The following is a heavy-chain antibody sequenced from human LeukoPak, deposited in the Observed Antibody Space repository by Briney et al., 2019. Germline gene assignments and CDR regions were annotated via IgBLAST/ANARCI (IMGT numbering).Heavy chain of an antibody. CDR3: ARHFTAMAAYYFDY. V-gene: IGHV3-48*01. CDR2: ISSSTNTI. Sequence: PGGSLRLPCAASGFTFSSYSMNWVRQAPGKGLEWVSYISSSTNTIYYADSVKGRFTISRDSAKNSLSLQMNSLRAEDTAVYYCARHFTAMAAYYFDYWGQGTLVTVSS. D-gene: IGHD5-18*01. J-gene: IGHJ4*02. CDR1: GFTFSSYS.